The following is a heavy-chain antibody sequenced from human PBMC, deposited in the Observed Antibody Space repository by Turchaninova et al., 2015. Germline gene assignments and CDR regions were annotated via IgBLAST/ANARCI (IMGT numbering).Heavy chain of an antibody. J-gene: IGHJ4*02. CDR3: AGAFEY. CDR1: GVSIRRSNYY. V-gene: IGHV4-39*01. CDR2: IFDSCST. Sequence: QLQLPESGPGLVKPSAPLSLTCTVPGVSIRRSNYYCGWIRQPPGKGLEWIGIIFDSCSTYYNPSLESPLTISVDTSKNQFSLKLSSVTAADTAVYYCAGAFEYWGQGTLVTVSS.